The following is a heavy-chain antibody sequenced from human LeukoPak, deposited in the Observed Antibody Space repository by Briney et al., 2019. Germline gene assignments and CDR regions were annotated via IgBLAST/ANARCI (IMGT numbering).Heavy chain of an antibody. Sequence: GGSLRLSCAASGFTFSTYGMHWVRQAPGKGLVWVALIWYDGINKYYADSVKGRFTISRDNSKNTLYLQMNSLRAEDTAVYYCARDHYKGYDSSGYSPHYWGQGTLVTVSS. CDR2: IWYDGINK. J-gene: IGHJ4*02. D-gene: IGHD3-22*01. V-gene: IGHV3-33*01. CDR1: GFTFSTYG. CDR3: ARDHYKGYDSSGYSPHY.